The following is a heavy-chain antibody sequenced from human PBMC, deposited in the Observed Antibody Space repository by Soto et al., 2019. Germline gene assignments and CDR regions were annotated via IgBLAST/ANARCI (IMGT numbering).Heavy chain of an antibody. CDR2: ISGSDI. Sequence: GGSLRLSCAASGFTFSSYAMSWVRQAPGKGLEWVSAISGSDIYYADSVKGRFTISRDNAKNSVSLQMNSLRAEDTAVYYCAREYTAWPLAYGLDVWGQGTTVTVSS. V-gene: IGHV3-21*01. J-gene: IGHJ6*02. CDR1: GFTFSSYA. D-gene: IGHD2-2*02. CDR3: AREYTAWPLAYGLDV.